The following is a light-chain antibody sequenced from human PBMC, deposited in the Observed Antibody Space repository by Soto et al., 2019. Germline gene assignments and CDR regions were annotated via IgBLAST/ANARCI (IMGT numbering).Light chain of an antibody. CDR3: QQYNSYPYT. Sequence: DIQMTQSPSTLSESVGDRVTITCRASQSISSWLAWYQQKPGKAPKLLIYDASSLESGVPSRFSGSGSGTEFTLTISSLQPDDFATYYCQQYNSYPYTFCQGTKLEIK. J-gene: IGKJ2*01. CDR2: DAS. CDR1: QSISSW. V-gene: IGKV1-5*01.